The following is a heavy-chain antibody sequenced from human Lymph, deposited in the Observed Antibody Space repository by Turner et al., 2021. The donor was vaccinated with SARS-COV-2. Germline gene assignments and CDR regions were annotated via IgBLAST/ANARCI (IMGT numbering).Heavy chain of an antibody. V-gene: IGHV3-33*01. CDR2: IWYDGSNK. Sequence: QVQLVESGGGVVPPGRSLRLSWSASGFTFSSYGMHWVRQAPGKGLEWVAVIWYDGSNKYYADYVKGRFTISRDNSKNTLYLQMNSLRAEDTAVYYCARGSGAGDYWGQGTLVTVSS. J-gene: IGHJ4*02. CDR1: GFTFSSYG. D-gene: IGHD7-27*01. CDR3: ARGSGAGDY.